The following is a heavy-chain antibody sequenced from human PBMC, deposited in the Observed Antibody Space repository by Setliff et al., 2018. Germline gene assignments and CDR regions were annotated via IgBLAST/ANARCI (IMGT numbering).Heavy chain of an antibody. J-gene: IGHJ4*02. V-gene: IGHV4-39*01. Sequence: SETLSLTCTVSGGSISTYYWGWIRQPPGKGLEWIGSIYYSGSTYYNPSLKSRVTISVDTSKNQFSLKLSSVTAADTAVYYCASLPYYDSSGYSLSYYWGQGTLVTVSS. CDR2: IYYSGST. CDR3: ASLPYYDSSGYSLSYY. CDR1: GGSISTYY. D-gene: IGHD3-22*01.